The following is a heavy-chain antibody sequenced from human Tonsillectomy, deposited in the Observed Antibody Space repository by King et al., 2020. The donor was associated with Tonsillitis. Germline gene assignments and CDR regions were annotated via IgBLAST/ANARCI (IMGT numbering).Heavy chain of an antibody. CDR1: GFTFSDHY. J-gene: IGHJ4*02. CDR2: ARSKTHSYTT. Sequence: VQLVESGGGLVQPGGSLRLSCVASGFTFSDHYMDWVRLAPGKGLEWVGRARSKTHSYTTEYAASVKGRFTLLRDDSKNSLYLQMNSLKTEDTAVDYCARAKGGYYYFDYWGQGTLVTVSS. D-gene: IGHD5-18*01. CDR3: ARAKGGYYYFDY. V-gene: IGHV3-72*01.